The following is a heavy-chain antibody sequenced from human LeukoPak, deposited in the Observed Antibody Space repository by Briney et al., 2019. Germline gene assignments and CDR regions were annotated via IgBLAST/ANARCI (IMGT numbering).Heavy chain of an antibody. J-gene: IGHJ4*02. D-gene: IGHD4-23*01. Sequence: SETLSLTCTVSGGSVSSGSYYWSWIRQPPGKGLEWIGYIYYSGGTNYNPSLKSRVTISVDTSKNQFSLKRSSVTAADTAVYYCARDRWGNPPDYWGQGTLVTVSS. CDR3: ARDRWGNPPDY. CDR1: GGSVSSGSYY. V-gene: IGHV4-61*01. CDR2: IYYSGGT.